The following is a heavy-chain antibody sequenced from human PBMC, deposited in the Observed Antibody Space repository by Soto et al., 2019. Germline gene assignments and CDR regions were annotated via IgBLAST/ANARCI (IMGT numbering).Heavy chain of an antibody. V-gene: IGHV5-51*01. J-gene: IGHJ6*02. CDR1: GYNFINYW. CDR2: IYPGDSDT. Sequence: GESLKISCKGSGYNFINYWIAWVRQMPGRGLEWMGIIYPGDSDTRYSPSFQGQVTISADKSISTAYLQWSSLKASDTAMYYCARTARSYYYTDMDVWGQGTTVTVSS. CDR3: ARTARSYYYTDMDV.